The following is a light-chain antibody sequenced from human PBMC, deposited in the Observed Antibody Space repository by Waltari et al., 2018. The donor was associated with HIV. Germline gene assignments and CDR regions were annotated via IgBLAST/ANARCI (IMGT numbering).Light chain of an antibody. J-gene: IGLJ2*01. CDR2: YDR. V-gene: IGLV3-21*04. Sequence: SYVLTQPPSVSVAPGKTATITSGGNNIGNKNVNWYQQKPGQAPVVVIFYDRDRPSGIPERFSGSSSANMATLTISRVEAGDEADYDCQVWDSDSDHVVFGVGTKLTVL. CDR1: NIGNKN. CDR3: QVWDSDSDHVV.